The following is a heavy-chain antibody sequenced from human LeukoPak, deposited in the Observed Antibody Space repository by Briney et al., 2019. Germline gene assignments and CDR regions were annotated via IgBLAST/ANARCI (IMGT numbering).Heavy chain of an antibody. Sequence: GGSLRLSCTASGFTFSSYSMNWVRQAPGKGLEWVSSISSSSSYIYYADSVKGRFTISRDNAKNSLYLQMNSLRAEDTAVYYCARGLARGMDVWGQGTLVTVSS. V-gene: IGHV3-21*01. CDR1: GFTFSSYS. CDR2: ISSSSSYI. D-gene: IGHD6-6*01. CDR3: ARGLARGMDV. J-gene: IGHJ4*02.